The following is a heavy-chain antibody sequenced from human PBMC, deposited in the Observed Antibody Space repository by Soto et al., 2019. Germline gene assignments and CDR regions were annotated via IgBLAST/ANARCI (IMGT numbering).Heavy chain of an antibody. V-gene: IGHV3-30*18. D-gene: IGHD5-12*01. CDR3: AKPSRRDVYNYGY. Sequence: QVQLVESGGGVVQPGRSLRLSCAASGFTFSSYGMHWVRQAPGKGLEWVAVISYDGSNKYYADSVKGRFTISRDNSKNTLYLQMNSLRAEDTAVYYCAKPSRRDVYNYGYWGQGTLVTVSS. CDR2: ISYDGSNK. CDR1: GFTFSSYG. J-gene: IGHJ4*02.